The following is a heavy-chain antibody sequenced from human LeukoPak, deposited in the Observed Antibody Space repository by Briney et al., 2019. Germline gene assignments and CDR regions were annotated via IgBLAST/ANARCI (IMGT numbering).Heavy chain of an antibody. Sequence: KAGGSLRLSCAASGFTFSDYYMSWIRQAPGKGLEWVSYISSSGSTIYYADSVKGRFTISRDNAKNSLYLQMNSLRAEDTAVYYCARVQPYCGGDCYFFASYYFDYWGQGTLVTVSS. J-gene: IGHJ4*02. CDR1: GFTFSDYY. V-gene: IGHV3-11*01. D-gene: IGHD2-21*02. CDR3: ARVQPYCGGDCYFFASYYFDY. CDR2: ISSSGSTI.